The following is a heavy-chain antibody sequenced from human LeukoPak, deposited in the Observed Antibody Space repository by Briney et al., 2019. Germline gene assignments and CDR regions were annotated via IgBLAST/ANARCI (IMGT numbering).Heavy chain of an antibody. J-gene: IGHJ4*02. Sequence: ASVKVSCKASGYTFTSYDINWVRQATGQGLEWMGWMNPNSGNTGYAQKFQGRVTMTRNTSISIAYMELSSLRSEDTAVYYCARVTGYYYGSGSYYNEEYYFDYWGQGTLVTVSS. CDR1: GYTFTSYD. CDR3: ARVTGYYYGSGSYYNEEYYFDY. V-gene: IGHV1-8*01. D-gene: IGHD3-10*01. CDR2: MNPNSGNT.